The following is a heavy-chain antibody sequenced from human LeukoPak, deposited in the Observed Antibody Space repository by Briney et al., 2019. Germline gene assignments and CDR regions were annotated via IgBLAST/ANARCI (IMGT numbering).Heavy chain of an antibody. D-gene: IGHD5-24*01. V-gene: IGHV3-21*01. J-gene: IGHJ4*02. CDR1: GFTFSSYS. CDR2: ISSSSSYI. Sequence: PGGSLRLSCAASGFTFSSYSMKWVRQAPGKGLEWVSSISSSSSYIYYADSVKGRFTISRDKAKNSLYLQMNSLRAEDTAVYYCASEQDGYNPDGFDYWGQGTLVTVSS. CDR3: ASEQDGYNPDGFDY.